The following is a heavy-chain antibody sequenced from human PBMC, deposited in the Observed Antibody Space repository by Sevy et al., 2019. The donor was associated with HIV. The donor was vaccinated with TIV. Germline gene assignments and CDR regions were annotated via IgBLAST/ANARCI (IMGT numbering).Heavy chain of an antibody. Sequence: GGSLRLSCEASGFTVSGNYMAWVRLAPGKGLEWVSLIDSGGSTYYADSVKGRFTISRDNAKNTLYLQMNPLRAEDTAVYFCARDRYYDASGYCYYYYGMDVWGQGTTVTVSS. CDR3: ARDRYYDASGYCYYYYGMDV. CDR2: IDSGGST. J-gene: IGHJ6*02. CDR1: GFTVSGNY. V-gene: IGHV3-66*01. D-gene: IGHD3-22*01.